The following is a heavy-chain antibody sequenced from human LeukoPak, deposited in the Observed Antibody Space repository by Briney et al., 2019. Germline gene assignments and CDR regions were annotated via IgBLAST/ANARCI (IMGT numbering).Heavy chain of an antibody. J-gene: IGHJ4*02. D-gene: IGHD1-26*01. Sequence: GGSLRLSCAASGFTFSSYAMHWVRQAPGKGLEWVAVISYDAYNEYYADSVKGRFTISRDNSKNTLYLQMNSLRAEDTAVYYCARVSGSFSISYWGQGTLVTVSS. CDR2: ISYDAYNE. CDR1: GFTFSSYA. CDR3: ARVSGSFSISY. V-gene: IGHV3-30-3*01.